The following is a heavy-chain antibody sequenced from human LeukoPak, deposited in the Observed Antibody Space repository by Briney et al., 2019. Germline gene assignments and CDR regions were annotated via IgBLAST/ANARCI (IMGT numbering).Heavy chain of an antibody. V-gene: IGHV3-23*01. D-gene: IGHD1-20*01. J-gene: IGHJ3*02. CDR3: AKDMAPYNWNDASAFDI. CDR2: ISGSGGST. CDR1: GFTFSSYG. Sequence: PGGSLRLSCAASGFTFSSYGMSWVRQAPGKGLERVSAISGSGGSTYYADSVKGRFTISRDNSKNTLYLQMNSLRAEDTAVYYCAKDMAPYNWNDASAFDIWGQGTMVTVSS.